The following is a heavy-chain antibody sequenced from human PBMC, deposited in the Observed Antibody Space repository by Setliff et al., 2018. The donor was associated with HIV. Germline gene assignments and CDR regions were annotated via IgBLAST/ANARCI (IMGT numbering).Heavy chain of an antibody. V-gene: IGHV4-61*09. Sequence: SETLSLTCTVSGGSISSGSYYWSWVRQSAGKGLEWIGNIYQSGSSYSNPSLKSRVTISIDTSKNQFSLKLSSVTAADTAVYYCARRWGDILTGPDTFDIWGQGTMVTVSS. J-gene: IGHJ3*02. CDR1: GGSISSGSYY. CDR3: ARRWGDILTGPDTFDI. D-gene: IGHD3-9*01. CDR2: IYQSGSS.